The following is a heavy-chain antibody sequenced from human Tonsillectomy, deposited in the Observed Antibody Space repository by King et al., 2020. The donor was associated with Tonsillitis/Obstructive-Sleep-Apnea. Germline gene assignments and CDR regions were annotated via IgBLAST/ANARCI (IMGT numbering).Heavy chain of an antibody. CDR1: GFTVSNHY. V-gene: IGHV3-53*01. D-gene: IGHD3-10*01. J-gene: IGHJ5*02. CDR2: IYSGGST. CDR3: PGLLPLDP. Sequence: VQLVDSVGGCIQPGGSLSLSCSASGFTVSNHYMNWVRQAPGKGLEWVSVIYSGGSTYYADSVKGRFTVSRDTSKNTVYLQMNSLRVEDTAVYFCPGLLPLDP.